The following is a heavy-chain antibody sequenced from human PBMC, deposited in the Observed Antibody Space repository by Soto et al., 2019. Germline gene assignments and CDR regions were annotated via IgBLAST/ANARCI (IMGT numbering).Heavy chain of an antibody. J-gene: IGHJ4*02. CDR1: GGSFSGYY. Sequence: SETLSLTCAVYGGSFSGYYWSWIRQPPGKGLEWIGEINHSGSTNYNPSLKSRVTISVDTSKNQFSLKLSSVTAADTAVYYCASAHLYSSGFDYWGQGTLVTVSS. CDR2: INHSGST. V-gene: IGHV4-34*01. CDR3: ASAHLYSSGFDY. D-gene: IGHD6-19*01.